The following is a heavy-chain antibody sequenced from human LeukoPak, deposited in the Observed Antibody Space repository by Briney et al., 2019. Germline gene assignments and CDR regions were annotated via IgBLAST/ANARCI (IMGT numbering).Heavy chain of an antibody. J-gene: IGHJ4*02. CDR1: GGSISSDNW. Sequence: SGTLSLTCAVSGGSISSDNWWSWVSQPPGKGLEWIGEIYHSGSTNYNPSLKSRVTISVDKSKNQFSLKLSSVTAADTAVYYCARDDYVWGSYHFFDYWGQGTLFTVSS. D-gene: IGHD3-16*02. CDR3: ARDDYVWGSYHFFDY. V-gene: IGHV4-4*02. CDR2: IYHSGST.